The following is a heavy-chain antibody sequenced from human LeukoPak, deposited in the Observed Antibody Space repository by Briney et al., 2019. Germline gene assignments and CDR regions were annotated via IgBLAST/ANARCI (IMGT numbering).Heavy chain of an antibody. D-gene: IGHD5-18*01. J-gene: IGHJ6*03. CDR1: GFTFSSYW. CDR3: ARDVRESVTSYFYYYMDV. Sequence: PGGSLRLSCAASGFTFSSYWMSWVRQAPGKGLEWVANIKQDGSEKYSVDSVKARFTISRDNVKISLYLQMNGLRTEDTAVYYCARDVRESVTSYFYYYMDVWGKGTAVTVSS. CDR2: IKQDGSEK. V-gene: IGHV3-7*01.